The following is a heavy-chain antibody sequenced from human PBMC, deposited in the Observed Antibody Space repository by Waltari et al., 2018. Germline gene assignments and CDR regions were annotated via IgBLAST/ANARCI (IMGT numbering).Heavy chain of an antibody. Sequence: QLQLQESGPALVKPSETLSLTCTVSGDSISSSGYFWGWIRQSPGKGLEWIGSIYYTGSTYYNPSLMSRVTISADTSKNQVALNLSSGTAADTAVFYCARFSKSANWFDPWGQGTLVTVAS. CDR3: ARFSKSANWFDP. CDR2: IYYTGST. V-gene: IGHV4-39*01. J-gene: IGHJ5*02. D-gene: IGHD3-3*02. CDR1: GDSISSSGYF.